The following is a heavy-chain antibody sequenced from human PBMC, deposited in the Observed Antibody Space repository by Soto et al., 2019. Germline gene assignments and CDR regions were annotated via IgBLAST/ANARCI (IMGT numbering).Heavy chain of an antibody. CDR1: GYTFTGYY. J-gene: IGHJ3*02. Sequence: QVQLVQSGAEVKKPGASVKVSCKASGYTFTGYYMHWVRQAPGQGLEWMGWINPNSGGTNYAQKLQGWVTMTRDTSIRTAYMELSRLRSDDTAVYYCARDKGAYPTSGSYSDAFDIWGQGTMVTVSS. D-gene: IGHD1-26*01. V-gene: IGHV1-2*04. CDR2: INPNSGGT. CDR3: ARDKGAYPTSGSYSDAFDI.